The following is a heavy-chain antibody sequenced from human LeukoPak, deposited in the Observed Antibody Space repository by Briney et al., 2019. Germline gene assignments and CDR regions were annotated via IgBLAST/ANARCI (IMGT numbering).Heavy chain of an antibody. Sequence: GSLRLSCAASGFTFSSYSMNWVRQAPGKGLEWVSSISSSSSYIYYADSVKGRFTISRDNAKNSLYLQMNSLRAEDTAVYYCARDFDIENAFDIWGQGTMVTVSS. J-gene: IGHJ3*02. D-gene: IGHD2-15*01. CDR2: ISSSSSYI. CDR3: ARDFDIENAFDI. V-gene: IGHV3-21*01. CDR1: GFTFSSYS.